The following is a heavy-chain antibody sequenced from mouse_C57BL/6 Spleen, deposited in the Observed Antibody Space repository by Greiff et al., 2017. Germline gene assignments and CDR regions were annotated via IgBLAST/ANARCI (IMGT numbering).Heavy chain of an antibody. V-gene: IGHV1-15*01. CDR3: TRDGSSSFDY. D-gene: IGHD1-1*01. Sequence: VQLQESGAELVRPGASVTLSCKASGYTFTDYEMHWVKQTPVHGLEWIRAIDPETGGTAYNQKFKGKAILTADKSSSTAYMELRSLTSEDSAVYYCTRDGSSSFDYWGQGTTLTVSS. CDR1: GYTFTDYE. J-gene: IGHJ2*01. CDR2: IDPETGGT.